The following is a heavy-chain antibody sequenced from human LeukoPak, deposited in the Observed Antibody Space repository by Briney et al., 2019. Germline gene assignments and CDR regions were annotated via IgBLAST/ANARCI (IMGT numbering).Heavy chain of an antibody. CDR2: IYYSGST. V-gene: IGHV4-59*01. D-gene: IGHD6-13*01. Sequence: SETLSLTCTVSGGSISSYYWSWIRQPPGKGLEWIGYIYYSGSTNYNPSLKSRVTISVDTSKNQFSLKLSSVTAADTAVYYCARYGGYSSSWYGDAFDIWGQGTMVTVSS. J-gene: IGHJ3*02. CDR1: GGSISSYY. CDR3: ARYGGYSSSWYGDAFDI.